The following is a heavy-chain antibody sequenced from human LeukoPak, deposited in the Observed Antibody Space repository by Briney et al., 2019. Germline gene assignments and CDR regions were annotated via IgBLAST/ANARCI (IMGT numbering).Heavy chain of an antibody. D-gene: IGHD6-13*01. CDR2: ISYDGSNK. Sequence: HPGGSLRLSCAASGFTFSSYAMHWVRQAPGKGLEWVAVISYDGSNKYYADSVKGRFTISRDNSKNTLHLQMNSLRAEDTAVYYCARDLGAAAGDYWGQGTLVTVSS. V-gene: IGHV3-30*01. J-gene: IGHJ4*02. CDR1: GFTFSSYA. CDR3: ARDLGAAAGDY.